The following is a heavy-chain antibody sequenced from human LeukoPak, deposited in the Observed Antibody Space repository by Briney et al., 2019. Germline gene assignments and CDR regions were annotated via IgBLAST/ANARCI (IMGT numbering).Heavy chain of an antibody. D-gene: IGHD3-10*01. J-gene: IGHJ4*02. V-gene: IGHV3-48*04. CDR1: GFTFSSYS. CDR3: ARDERYYYGSGSRSFDY. CDR2: ISSSSSTI. Sequence: PGGSLRLSCAASGFTFSSYSMNWVRQAPGKGLEWVSYISSSSSTIYYTDSVKGRFTISRDNAKNSLYLQMNSLRAEDTAVYYCARDERYYYGSGSRSFDYWGQGTLVTVSS.